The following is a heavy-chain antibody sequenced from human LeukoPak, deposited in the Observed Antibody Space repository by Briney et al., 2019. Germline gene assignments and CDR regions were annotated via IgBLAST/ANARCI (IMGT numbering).Heavy chain of an antibody. J-gene: IGHJ4*02. V-gene: IGHV3-7*01. CDR2: INQDGSEK. CDR3: ARAYCSGGSCYWYFDY. D-gene: IGHD2-15*01. CDR1: GFIFNSYW. Sequence: GGSLRLSCAASGFIFNSYWMSWVRQAPGKGLEWVANINQDGSEKSYVDSVKGRFTISRDNAKNSLYLEMNSLRAEDTAVYYCARAYCSGGSCYWYFDYWGQGTLVTVSS.